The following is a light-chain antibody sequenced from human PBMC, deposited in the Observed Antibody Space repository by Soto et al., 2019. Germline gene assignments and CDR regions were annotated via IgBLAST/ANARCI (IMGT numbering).Light chain of an antibody. CDR1: SGDVGYYNF. V-gene: IGLV2-8*01. CDR3: SSYAGYNSVV. J-gene: IGLJ2*01. Sequence: QSALTQPPSASGSPGQSVTISCTGTSGDVGYYNFVSWYQQHPGKPPKLMIYEVTKRPSGVPDRFSGSKSGNTASLTVSGLQAEDEADYYCSSYAGYNSVVFGGGTQLTVL. CDR2: EVT.